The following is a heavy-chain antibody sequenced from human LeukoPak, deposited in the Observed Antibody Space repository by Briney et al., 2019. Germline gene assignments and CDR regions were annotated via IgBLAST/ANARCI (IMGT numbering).Heavy chain of an antibody. CDR3: ARAYTTAIPYPYYYYYMDV. Sequence: PGGSLRLSCAASGFTFSSYWMHWVRQAPGKGLVWVSRINSDGSSTSYADFVKGRFTISRDNAKNTLYLQMNSLRAEDTAVYYCARAYTTAIPYPYYYYYMDVWGKGTTATVSS. CDR2: INSDGSST. V-gene: IGHV3-74*01. D-gene: IGHD2-21*02. CDR1: GFTFSSYW. J-gene: IGHJ6*03.